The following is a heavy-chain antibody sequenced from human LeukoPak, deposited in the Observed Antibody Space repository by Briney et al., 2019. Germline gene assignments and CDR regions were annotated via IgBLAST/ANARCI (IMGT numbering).Heavy chain of an antibody. D-gene: IGHD1-26*01. V-gene: IGHV3-15*01. CDR3: TTARGSYI. CDR2: IKSKTDGWTT. J-gene: IGHJ4*02. CDR1: GFTFSNAW. Sequence: PGGSLRLSCAASGFTFSNAWMSWVRQAPGKGLEWVGRIKSKTDGWTTDYAAPVKGRFTISRDDSKNTLYLQMNSLKTEDTAVYYCTTARGSYIWGQGTLVTVSS.